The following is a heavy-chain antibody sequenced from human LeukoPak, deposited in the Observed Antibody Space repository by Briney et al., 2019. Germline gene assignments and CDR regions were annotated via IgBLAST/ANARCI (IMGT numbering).Heavy chain of an antibody. CDR2: IIPIFGTA. Sequence: ASVKVSCKASGGTFSSYAISWVRQAPGQGLEWMGGIIPIFGTANYAQKFQGRATITADESTSTAYMELSSLRSEDTAVYYCARGVGGIPLSYWGQGTLVTVSS. D-gene: IGHD1-14*01. J-gene: IGHJ4*02. CDR1: GGTFSSYA. CDR3: ARGVGGIPLSY. V-gene: IGHV1-69*13.